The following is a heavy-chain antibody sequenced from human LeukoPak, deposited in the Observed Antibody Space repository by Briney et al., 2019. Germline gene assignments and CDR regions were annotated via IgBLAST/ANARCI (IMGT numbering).Heavy chain of an antibody. CDR2: IGYSGTT. V-gene: IGHV4-61*03. CDR1: GDSISSGDYY. CDR3: ARGYRNNWRFDS. Sequence: SETLSLTCTVSGDSISSGDYYWSWIRQPPGKGLEWIGYIGYSGTTDYNPSLKSRVTMSLGTSKNDLSLKLDSVTAADTAVYFCARGYRNNWRFDSWGQGTLVTVSS. D-gene: IGHD1-1*01. J-gene: IGHJ4*02.